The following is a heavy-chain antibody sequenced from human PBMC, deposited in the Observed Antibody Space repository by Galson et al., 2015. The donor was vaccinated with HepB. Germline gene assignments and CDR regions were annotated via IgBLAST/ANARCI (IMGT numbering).Heavy chain of an antibody. CDR2: ISGNGIST. CDR1: GFTFKNYA. J-gene: IGHJ4*02. D-gene: IGHD4-17*01. V-gene: IGHV3-23*01. Sequence: SLRLSCAVSGFTFKNYAMTWARQTPGKGLEWVSSISGNGISTYYADSVKGRFTISGDNSTNTLYLQMNSLTAEDTATYYCASHYSDYPGTIYFDYWGQGTLVTVS. CDR3: ASHYSDYPGTIYFDY.